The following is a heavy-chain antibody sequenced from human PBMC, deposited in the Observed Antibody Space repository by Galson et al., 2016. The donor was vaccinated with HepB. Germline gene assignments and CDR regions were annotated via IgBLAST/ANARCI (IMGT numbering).Heavy chain of an antibody. CDR1: GFTFSGSA. CDR2: IRSKASNYAT. D-gene: IGHD2-21*01. Sequence: SLRLSCAAFGFTFSGSAIHWVRQASGKGLEWVGRIRSKASNYATAYAASVKGRFTISRDDSKNTAYLQMNSLKTEDTAVYYCTTSLVYYFDYWGQGTLVTVSS. CDR3: TTSLVYYFDY. J-gene: IGHJ4*02. V-gene: IGHV3-73*01.